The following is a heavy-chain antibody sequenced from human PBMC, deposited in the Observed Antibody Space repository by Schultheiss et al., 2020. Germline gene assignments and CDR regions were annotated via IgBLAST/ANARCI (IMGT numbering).Heavy chain of an antibody. D-gene: IGHD2-21*01. CDR3: ARAYCGGDCYPNYYYYGMDV. CDR1: GYTFTGYY. J-gene: IGHJ6*02. CDR2: INPNSGGT. V-gene: IGHV1-2*04. Sequence: ASVTVSGKASGYTFTGYYMHWVRQAPGQGLEWMGWINPNSGGTNYAQKFQGWVTMTRDTSISTAYMELSSLRSDDTAVYYCARAYCGGDCYPNYYYYGMDVWGQGTTVTVSS.